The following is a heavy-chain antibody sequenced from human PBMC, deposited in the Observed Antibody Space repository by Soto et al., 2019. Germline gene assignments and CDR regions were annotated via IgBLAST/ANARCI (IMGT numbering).Heavy chain of an antibody. J-gene: IGHJ6*04. CDR3: ARDDVLCDGGRCYGVPLYV. V-gene: IGHV3-66*01. CDR2: IQSGGPT. CDR1: GFNVSRKY. Sequence: EVQLVESGGGLVQPGGSLRLSCAASGFNVSRKYMSWVRQAPGKGLEWVSLIQSGGPTYYADSVKGRFTISRDTSENTVHLQMDSLRAEDTDVYYCARDDVLCDGGRCYGVPLYVWGKGTTVTVSS. D-gene: IGHD2-15*01.